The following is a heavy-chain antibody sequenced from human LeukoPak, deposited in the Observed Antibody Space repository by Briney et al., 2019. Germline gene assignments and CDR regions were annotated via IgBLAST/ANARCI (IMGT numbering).Heavy chain of an antibody. CDR1: GFTFSNFA. V-gene: IGHV3-23*01. CDR3: AKGRSGRFYRDAFDM. Sequence: PGGSLRLSCAASGFTFSNFAMSWVRQAPGKGLEWVSGVSGSGDNTFYADSVKGRFTISRDNSKNTLYLQMNSLRAEDTALYYCAKGRSGRFYRDAFDMWGQGTMVTVSS. D-gene: IGHD1-26*01. J-gene: IGHJ3*02. CDR2: VSGSGDNT.